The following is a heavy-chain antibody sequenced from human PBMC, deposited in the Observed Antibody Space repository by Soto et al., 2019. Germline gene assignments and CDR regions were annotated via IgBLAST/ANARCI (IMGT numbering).Heavy chain of an antibody. D-gene: IGHD2-15*01. CDR3: ARVRGDYCSGGSCYFDY. V-gene: IGHV4-34*01. CDR1: GGSFSGYY. J-gene: IGHJ4*02. CDR2: INHSGST. Sequence: SETLSLTCAVYGGSFSGYYWSWIRQPPGKGLEWIGEINHSGSTNYNPSLKSRVTISVDTSKNQFSLKLSSVTAADTAVYYCARVRGDYCSGGSCYFDYWGQGTLVTVSS.